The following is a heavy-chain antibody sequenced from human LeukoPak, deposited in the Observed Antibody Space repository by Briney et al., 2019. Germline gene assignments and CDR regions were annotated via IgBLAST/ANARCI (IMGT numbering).Heavy chain of an antibody. Sequence: SETLSLTCTASGGSISSSSYYWGWIRQPPGKGLEWIGSIYYSGSTYYNPSLKSRVTISVDTSKNQFSLKLSSVTAADTAVYYCARLGKGIAAAGTIDYWGQGTLVTVSS. CDR1: GGSISSSSYY. CDR2: IYYSGST. V-gene: IGHV4-39*01. D-gene: IGHD6-13*01. J-gene: IGHJ4*02. CDR3: ARLGKGIAAAGTIDY.